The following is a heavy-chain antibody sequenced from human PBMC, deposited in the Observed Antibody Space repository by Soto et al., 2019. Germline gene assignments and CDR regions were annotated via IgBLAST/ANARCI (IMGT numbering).Heavy chain of an antibody. CDR2: ISSSSSTI. Sequence: GGSLRLSCAASGFTFSSYSMNWVRQAPGKGLEWVSYISSSSSTIYYADSVKGRFTISRDNAKNSLYLQMNSLRDEDTAVYYCARVAVITFGGVIVKDYFDYWGQGTLVTVSS. J-gene: IGHJ4*02. CDR1: GFTFSSYS. V-gene: IGHV3-48*02. CDR3: ARVAVITFGGVIVKDYFDY. D-gene: IGHD3-16*02.